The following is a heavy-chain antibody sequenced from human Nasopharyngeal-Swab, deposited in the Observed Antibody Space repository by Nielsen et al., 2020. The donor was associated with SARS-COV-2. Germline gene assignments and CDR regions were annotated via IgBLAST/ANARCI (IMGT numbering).Heavy chain of an antibody. V-gene: IGHV3-33*01. CDR3: ARDPNYYDSSGYLDY. CDR2: IWYDGSNK. Sequence: WIRQPPGKGLEWVAVIWYDGSNKYYADSVKGRFTISRDNSKNTLYLQMNSLRAVDTAVYYCARDPNYYDSSGYLDYWGQGTLVTVSS. D-gene: IGHD3-22*01. J-gene: IGHJ4*02.